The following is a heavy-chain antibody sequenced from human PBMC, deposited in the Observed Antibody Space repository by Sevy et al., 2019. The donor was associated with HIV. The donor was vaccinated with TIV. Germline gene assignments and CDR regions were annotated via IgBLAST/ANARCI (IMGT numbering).Heavy chain of an antibody. J-gene: IGHJ5*02. CDR3: ARDKGQGWFDP. CDR2: ISGSGGSST. CDR1: GFTFSTYA. Sequence: GGSLRLSCAVSGFTFSTYAMSWVRQAPGKGLEWVSAISGSGGSSTYYADSVKGRFTISRDNAKNSLSLQMNSLRAGDTAMYYCARDKGQGWFDPWGQGTLVTVSS. V-gene: IGHV3-23*01.